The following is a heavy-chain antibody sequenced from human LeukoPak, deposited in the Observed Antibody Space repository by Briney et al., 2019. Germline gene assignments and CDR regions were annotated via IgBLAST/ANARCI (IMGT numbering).Heavy chain of an antibody. CDR3: ARYDDDYVWGSYYRRFDY. CDR2: IYYSGST. D-gene: IGHD3-16*01. Sequence: SETLSLTCTVSGGSISSYYWSWIRQPPGKGLEWIGYIYYSGSTNYNPSLKSRVTISVDTSKNQFSLKLSSVTAADTAVYYCARYDDDYVWGSYYRRFDYWGQGTLVTVSS. CDR1: GGSISSYY. V-gene: IGHV4-59*01. J-gene: IGHJ4*02.